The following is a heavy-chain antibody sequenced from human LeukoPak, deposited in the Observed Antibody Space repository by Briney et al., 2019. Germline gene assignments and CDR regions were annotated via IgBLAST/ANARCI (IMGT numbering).Heavy chain of an antibody. Sequence: PGGSLRLSCAAIGFTSNYWMHWVRQAPGKGLVWVSRISGDGSTTFYADSVKGRFTISRENSKNTLYLQMNSLRAEDTAVYYCTRGYSGYGNFDCWGQGTLVTVSS. D-gene: IGHD5-12*01. CDR1: GFTSNYW. CDR3: TRGYSGYGNFDC. J-gene: IGHJ4*02. CDR2: ISGDGSTT. V-gene: IGHV3-74*01.